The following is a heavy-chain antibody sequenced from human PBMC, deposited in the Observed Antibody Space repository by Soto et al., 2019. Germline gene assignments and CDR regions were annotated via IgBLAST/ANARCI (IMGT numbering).Heavy chain of an antibody. D-gene: IGHD3-3*01. CDR1: GGSISSYY. CDR3: ARVRDSLGLRFLEWLFVDY. Sequence: SETLSLTCTVSGGSISSYYWSWIRQPPGKGLEWIGYIYYSGSTNYNPSLKSRVTISVDTSKNQFSLKLSSVTAADTAVYYCARVRDSLGLRFLEWLFVDYWGQGTRVTVAS. V-gene: IGHV4-59*01. CDR2: IYYSGST. J-gene: IGHJ4*02.